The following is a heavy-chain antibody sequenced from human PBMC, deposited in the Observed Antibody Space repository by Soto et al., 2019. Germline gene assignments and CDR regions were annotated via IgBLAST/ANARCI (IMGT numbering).Heavy chain of an antibody. CDR1: GGSISSYF. CDR3: AAKPYNWNIWMVY. V-gene: IGHV4-59*01. Sequence: SETLSLTCTVSGGSISSYFWSWIRQPPGKGLEWIGYIYYSGSTNYNPSLKSRVTISVDTSKNQLSLKLSSVTAADTAVYYCAAKPYNWNIWMVYWGPGIMVT. D-gene: IGHD1-1*01. CDR2: IYYSGST. J-gene: IGHJ4*02.